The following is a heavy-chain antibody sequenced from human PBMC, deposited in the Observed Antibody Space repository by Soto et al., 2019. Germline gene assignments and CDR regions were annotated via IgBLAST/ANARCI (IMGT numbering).Heavy chain of an antibody. Sequence: QVQLQESGPGLVKPSETLSLTCTVSGGSISSYYWSWLRQPPGKGLECIGYIYYGGSTNYNPSLTSRVTTSVDTSKHQFSLKLSSVTAADTAVYYCARRYGPGFDYWGQGTLVTVSS. J-gene: IGHJ4*02. D-gene: IGHD4-17*01. CDR1: GGSISSYY. CDR2: IYYGGST. V-gene: IGHV4-59*08. CDR3: ARRYGPGFDY.